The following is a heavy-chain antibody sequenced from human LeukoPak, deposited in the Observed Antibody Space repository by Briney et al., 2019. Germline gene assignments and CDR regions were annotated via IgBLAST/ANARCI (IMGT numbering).Heavy chain of an antibody. J-gene: IGHJ5*02. CDR3: ARGRITYNWFDP. CDR1: GYTFTDYY. D-gene: IGHD1-14*01. V-gene: IGHV1-2*02. Sequence: ASVKVSCKASGYTFTDYYVHWVRQAPGQGLQWMGWIYPKNGDTHYAQNFRGRVTMSRDTSVTTVYMEVTGLTSDDTAIYYCARGRITYNWFDPWGQGTLVTVSS. CDR2: IYPKNGDT.